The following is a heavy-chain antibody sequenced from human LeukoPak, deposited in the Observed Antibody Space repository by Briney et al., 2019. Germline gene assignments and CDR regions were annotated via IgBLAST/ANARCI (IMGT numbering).Heavy chain of an antibody. J-gene: IGHJ6*03. Sequence: SETLSLTCTVSGGSISSNSYYWGWIRPSPGKGLEWIGSIYYTGSSYYNPSLKIRVTISVDTSKNQFSLKLGSVTAADTAVYYCARTLEYFYYYMDVWGKGTTVTVSS. CDR1: GGSISSNSYY. CDR3: ARTLEYFYYYMDV. CDR2: IYYTGSS. V-gene: IGHV4-39*01. D-gene: IGHD2/OR15-2a*01.